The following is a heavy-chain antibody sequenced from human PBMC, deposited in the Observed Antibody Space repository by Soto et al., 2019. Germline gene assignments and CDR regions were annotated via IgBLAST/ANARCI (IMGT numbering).Heavy chain of an antibody. CDR3: ATCYGSGTDCQEDYLAF. V-gene: IGHV3-15*01. CDR1: GFTFTNSW. CDR2: VKRKTNGGTT. J-gene: IGHJ4*02. Sequence: GGSLRLSCAASGFTFTNSWMSWVRQAPGKGLEWVGRVKRKTNGGTTDYVAPVKDRFNISRDDSKNTLYLQMNNLKTEDTAVYYCATCYGSGTDCQEDYLAFWGQGTPVTVSS. D-gene: IGHD3-10*01.